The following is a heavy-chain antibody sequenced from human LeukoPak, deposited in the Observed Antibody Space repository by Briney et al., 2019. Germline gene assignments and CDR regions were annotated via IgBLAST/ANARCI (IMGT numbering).Heavy chain of an antibody. V-gene: IGHV3-23*01. D-gene: IGHD7-27*01. CDR2: IGGSGGGI. CDR3: AIDPNWGAHS. CDR1: GFTFSTYT. Sequence: GGSLRLSCAASGFTFSTYTMYWVRHPPGKRLEWVSIIGGSGGGIHYADSVKGRFTISRDNSKNALYLQMNSLRVEDTAVYYCAIDPNWGAHSWGQGVLVTVSS. J-gene: IGHJ4*02.